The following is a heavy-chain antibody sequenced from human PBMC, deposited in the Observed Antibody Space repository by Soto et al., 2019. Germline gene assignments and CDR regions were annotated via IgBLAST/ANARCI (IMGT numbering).Heavy chain of an antibody. Sequence: GESLKISCAASGFTFSSYAMSWVRQAPGKGLEWVSAISGSGGSTYYADSVKGRFTISRDNSKNTLYLQMNSLRAEDTAVYYCAKVTPNDSSGYDAFDIWGQGTMVTVSS. J-gene: IGHJ3*02. V-gene: IGHV3-23*01. CDR2: ISGSGGST. D-gene: IGHD3-22*01. CDR1: GFTFSSYA. CDR3: AKVTPNDSSGYDAFDI.